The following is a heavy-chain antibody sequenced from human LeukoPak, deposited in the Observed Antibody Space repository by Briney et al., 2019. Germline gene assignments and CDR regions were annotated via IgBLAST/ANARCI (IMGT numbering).Heavy chain of an antibody. CDR3: AKGLFSGYDKYLDS. Sequence: PGGSLRLSCVASGFSFETYTMNWVRQAPGKGLEWVSFISSTISDINYADSVRGRFTISRDNAKNSLFLQMDSLRVEDTAVYYCAKGLFSGYDKYLDSWGQGTLVTVSS. V-gene: IGHV3-21*04. CDR1: GFSFETYT. J-gene: IGHJ4*02. CDR2: ISSTISDI. D-gene: IGHD5-12*01.